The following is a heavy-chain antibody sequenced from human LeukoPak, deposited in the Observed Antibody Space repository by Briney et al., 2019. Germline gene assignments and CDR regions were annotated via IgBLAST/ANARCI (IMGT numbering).Heavy chain of an antibody. CDR2: IKQDGSEK. CDR1: GFTFSNYW. V-gene: IGHV3-7*03. CDR3: ARMEGWLQYNWFDP. Sequence: GGSLRLSCAASGFTFSNYWMSWVRQAPGKGLEWVANIKQDGSEKYYVDSVKGRFTISRDNAKNTLYLQMNSLRAEDTAVYYCARMEGWLQYNWFDPWGQGTLVTVSS. J-gene: IGHJ5*02. D-gene: IGHD5-24*01.